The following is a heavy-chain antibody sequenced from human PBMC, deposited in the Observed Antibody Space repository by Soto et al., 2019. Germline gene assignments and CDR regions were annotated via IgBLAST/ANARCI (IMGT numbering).Heavy chain of an antibody. V-gene: IGHV3-23*01. Sequence: AGGSLRLSCAASGFTFSNYAMSWVRQAPGRGLEWVSAISDSGGNTNYVDSVKGRFTISRDNSKNTLYLQMNRLRAEDTAVYYCAKGRIPGWYTDFDYWGQGTLVTVSS. D-gene: IGHD6-19*01. CDR1: GFTFSNYA. J-gene: IGHJ4*02. CDR3: AKGRIPGWYTDFDY. CDR2: ISDSGGNT.